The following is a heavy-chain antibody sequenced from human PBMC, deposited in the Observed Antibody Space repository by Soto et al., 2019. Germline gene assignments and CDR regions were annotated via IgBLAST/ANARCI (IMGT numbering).Heavy chain of an antibody. CDR2: IYHSGST. CDR3: ARATRFYDSSGYPSVYFDY. V-gene: IGHV4-30-2*01. CDR1: GGSISSGGYS. J-gene: IGHJ4*02. Sequence: SETLSLTCAVSGGSISSGGYSWSWIRQPPGKGLEWIGYIYHSGSTYYNPSLKSRVTISVDSSKNLFSLKLSSVTAADTAVYYCARATRFYDSSGYPSVYFDYWGQGTLVTVSS. D-gene: IGHD3-22*01.